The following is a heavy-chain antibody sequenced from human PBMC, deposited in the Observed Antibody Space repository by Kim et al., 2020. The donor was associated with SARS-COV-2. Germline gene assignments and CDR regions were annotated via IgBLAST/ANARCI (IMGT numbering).Heavy chain of an antibody. D-gene: IGHD3-9*01. CDR3: ARDHSLTGYYIWFDP. Sequence: SVKVSCKASGGTFSSYAISWVRQAPGQGLEWMGGIIPIFGTANYAQKFQGRVTITADESTSTAYMELSSLRSEDTAVYYCARDHSLTGYYIWFDPWGQGTLVTVSS. CDR1: GGTFSSYA. J-gene: IGHJ5*02. V-gene: IGHV1-69*13. CDR2: IIPIFGTA.